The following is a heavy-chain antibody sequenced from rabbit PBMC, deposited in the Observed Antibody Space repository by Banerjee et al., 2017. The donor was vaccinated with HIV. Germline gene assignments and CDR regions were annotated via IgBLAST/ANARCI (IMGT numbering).Heavy chain of an antibody. Sequence: QEQLEESGGDLVKPEGSLTLTCTASGFSFSYKYVMCWVRPAPGKGLEWIACINTISGDTVSATWAKGRFTISQTSSPPVTLQMPSLTAAATATYFCARDLAAVIGWNFGLWAQGTFVTV. V-gene: IGHV1S45*01. D-gene: IGHD1-1*01. CDR2: INTISGDT. J-gene: IGHJ4*01. CDR1: GFSFSYKYV. CDR3: ARDLAAVIGWNFGL.